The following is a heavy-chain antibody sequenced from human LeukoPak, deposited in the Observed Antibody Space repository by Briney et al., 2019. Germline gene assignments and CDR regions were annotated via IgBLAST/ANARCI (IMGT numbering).Heavy chain of an antibody. D-gene: IGHD2-2*01. CDR2: MNPNSGNT. CDR1: GYTFTSYD. V-gene: IGHV1-8*03. J-gene: IGHJ5*02. CDR3: ARGRYCSSTSCYSRDNWFDP. Sequence: ASVKVSCKASGYTFTSYDINWVRQATGQGLEWMGWMNPNSGNTGYAQKFQGRVTITRNTSISTAYMELSSLRSEDTAVYYCARGRYCSSTSCYSRDNWFDPWGQGTLVTVS.